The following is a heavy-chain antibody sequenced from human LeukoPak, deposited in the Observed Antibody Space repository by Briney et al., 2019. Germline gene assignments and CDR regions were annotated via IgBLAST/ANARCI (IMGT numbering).Heavy chain of an antibody. CDR1: GFTFSSYW. J-gene: IGHJ4*02. V-gene: IGHV3-7*01. D-gene: IGHD3-22*01. CDR3: ARTRYYYDSSGYNFDY. Sequence: PGGSLRLSCAASGFTFSSYWMSWVRQAPGKGLEWVANIKQDGSEKYYVDSVKGRFTISRDNAKNSLYLQMNSLRAEDTAVYYRARTRYYYDSSGYNFDYWGQGTLVTVSS. CDR2: IKQDGSEK.